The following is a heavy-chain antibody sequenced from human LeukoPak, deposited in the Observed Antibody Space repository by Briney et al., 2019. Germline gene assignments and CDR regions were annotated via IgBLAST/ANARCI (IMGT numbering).Heavy chain of an antibody. CDR3: ARAKDVQWLVGNGGWNWFDP. CDR2: IIPIFGTA. Sequence: SVKVSCKASGGTFSSYAISWVRQAPGQGLEWMGGIIPIFGTANYAQKFQGRVTITADKSTSTAYMELSSLRSEDTAVYYCARAKDVQWLVGNGGWNWFDPWGQGTLVTVSS. V-gene: IGHV1-69*06. J-gene: IGHJ5*02. D-gene: IGHD6-19*01. CDR1: GGTFSSYA.